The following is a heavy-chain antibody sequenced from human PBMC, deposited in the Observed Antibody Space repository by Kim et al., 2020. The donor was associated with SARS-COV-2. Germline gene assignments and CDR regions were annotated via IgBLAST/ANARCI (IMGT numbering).Heavy chain of an antibody. CDR2: IHTSTGNP. D-gene: IGHD2-2*01. CDR1: GYAFTSYP. CDR3: ARGTIGAAAFHFDS. J-gene: IGHJ4*02. Sequence: ASVKVSCKTSGYAFTSYPVNWVRQAPGQGLEWMGWIHTSTGNPTYAPGFTGRLVLSLDTPLSTAYLQISSLKADDTAVYYCARGTIGAAAFHFDSWGQGTLVTVSS. V-gene: IGHV7-4-1*02.